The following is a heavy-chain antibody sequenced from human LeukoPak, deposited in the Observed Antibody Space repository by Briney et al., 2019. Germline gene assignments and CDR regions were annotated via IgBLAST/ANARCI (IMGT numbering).Heavy chain of an antibody. CDR1: GFTFSNYA. CDR2: IAPSGVTT. D-gene: IGHD4-17*01. CDR3: AKHYGDYRSFDY. Sequence: PGGSLRLSCAASGFTFSNYAMSWVRQAPGKGLEWVSAIAPSGVTTYYADSVKGRFTISRDNSKSTLYLQMNSLRAEDTAVYYCAKHYGDYRSFDYWGQGTLVTVSS. V-gene: IGHV3-23*01. J-gene: IGHJ4*02.